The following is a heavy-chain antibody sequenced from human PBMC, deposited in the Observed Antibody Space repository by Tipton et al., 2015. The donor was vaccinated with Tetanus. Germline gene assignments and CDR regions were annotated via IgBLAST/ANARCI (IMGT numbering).Heavy chain of an antibody. Sequence: QVQLVQSGAEVKKPGASVKVSCKASGYTLTSYGISWVRQAPGQGLEWMGWISAYNGNTNYAQKLQGRVTMTTDTSTSTAYMELRSLRSDDTAVYYCARDRSSGWYSKDAFDIWGQGTMVTVSS. CDR2: ISAYNGNT. D-gene: IGHD6-19*01. CDR3: ARDRSSGWYSKDAFDI. J-gene: IGHJ3*02. CDR1: GYTLTSYG. V-gene: IGHV1-18*01.